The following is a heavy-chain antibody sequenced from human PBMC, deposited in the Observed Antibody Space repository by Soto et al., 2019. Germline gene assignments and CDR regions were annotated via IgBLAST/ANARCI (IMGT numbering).Heavy chain of an antibody. CDR2: IYPGDSDT. CDR3: ARLLTMVRPPSYYLDY. CDR1: GYSFTSYW. V-gene: IGHV5-51*01. D-gene: IGHD3-10*01. Sequence: GEPLKISCNGSGYSFTSYWIGWVRQMPGKGLEWMGIIYPGDSDTRYSPSFQGQVTISADKSISTAYLQWSSLKASDTAMYYCARLLTMVRPPSYYLDYWGQGTLVTVSS. J-gene: IGHJ4*02.